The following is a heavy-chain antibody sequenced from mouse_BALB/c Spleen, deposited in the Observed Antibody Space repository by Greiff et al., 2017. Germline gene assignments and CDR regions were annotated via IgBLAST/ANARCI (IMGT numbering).Heavy chain of an antibody. V-gene: IGHV5-17*02. CDR1: GFTFSSFG. J-gene: IGHJ2*01. CDR3: ARSGVTTVVHYYFDY. D-gene: IGHD1-1*01. Sequence: EVMLVESGGGLVQPGGSRKLSCAASGFTFSSFGMHWVRQAPEKGLEWVAYISSGSSTIYYADTVKGRFTISRDNPKNTLFLQMTSLRSEDTAMYYCARSGVTTVVHYYFDYWGQGTTLTVSS. CDR2: ISSGSSTI.